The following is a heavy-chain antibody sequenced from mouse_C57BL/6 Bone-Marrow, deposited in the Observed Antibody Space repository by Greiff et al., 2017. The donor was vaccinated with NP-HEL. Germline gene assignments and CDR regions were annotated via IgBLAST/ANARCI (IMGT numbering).Heavy chain of an antibody. CDR1: GYSIISGYY. J-gene: IGHJ3*01. D-gene: IGHD1-1*01. CDR3: AREGGYYGSPFAY. Sequence: EVKLQESGPGLVKPSQSLSLTCSVTGYSIISGYYWNWIRQFPGNKLEWMAYISYDGSNNYNPSLKNRISITRDISKNQFFLKLTSVTTDDTATYYCAREGGYYGSPFAYWGQGTLVTVSA. CDR2: ISYDGSN. V-gene: IGHV3-6*01.